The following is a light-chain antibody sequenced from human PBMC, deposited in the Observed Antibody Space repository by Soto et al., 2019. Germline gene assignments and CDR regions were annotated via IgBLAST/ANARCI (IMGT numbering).Light chain of an antibody. CDR3: QQFYSHPLT. J-gene: IGKJ1*01. CDR2: DGS. CDR1: QNISTY. V-gene: IGKV1-33*01. Sequence: DIQMTQSPSSLSASVGDRVTITCRASQNISTYVNWYQQKPGTAPKLLIYDGSNVQFGVPSRFSGSGSVTDFTFTINSLLPEDIATYYCQQFYSHPLTFGQGTKVDIK.